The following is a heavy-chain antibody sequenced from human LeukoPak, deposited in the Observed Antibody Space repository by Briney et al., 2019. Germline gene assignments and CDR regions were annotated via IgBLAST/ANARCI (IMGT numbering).Heavy chain of an antibody. D-gene: IGHD4/OR15-4a*01. Sequence: GGSLRLSCAASGSTFSIYGMSWVRQAPGKGLEWVSAISGSGVGTYYADSVKGRFTISRDNSKNTLYLQMNSLRAEDTAVYYCARRAGAYSHPYDYWGQGTLVTVSS. J-gene: IGHJ4*02. CDR2: ISGSGVGT. CDR3: ARRAGAYSHPYDY. V-gene: IGHV3-23*01. CDR1: GSTFSIYG.